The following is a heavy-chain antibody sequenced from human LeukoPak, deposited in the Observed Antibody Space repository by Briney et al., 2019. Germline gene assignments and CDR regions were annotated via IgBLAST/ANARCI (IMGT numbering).Heavy chain of an antibody. CDR2: IYPGDYDT. CDR3: ARAPTSISHPKWFDA. Sequence: GEFLKISCKGSGYSFTSYWIGWVRQMPGKGLEWMGIIYPGDYDTRYSPSFQGQVTISVDKSISIAYLQWSSLKASDTAMYYCARAPTSISHPKWFDAWGQGTQVTVSS. D-gene: IGHD2-2*01. V-gene: IGHV5-51*01. J-gene: IGHJ5*02. CDR1: GYSFTSYW.